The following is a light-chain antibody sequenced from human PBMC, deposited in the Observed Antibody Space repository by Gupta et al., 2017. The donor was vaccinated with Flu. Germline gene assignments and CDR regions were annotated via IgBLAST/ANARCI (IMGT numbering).Light chain of an antibody. Sequence: SYVLPQPPSVSVAPGQTARITCGGNKIGSETVHWYQQKPGQAPVLVVCDDRDRPSGIPERFSGSNSGNTATLTISRVEAGDEADYYCQVWDTSSDHWVFGGGTMLTVL. V-gene: IGLV3-21*02. CDR2: DDR. CDR1: KIGSET. J-gene: IGLJ3*02. CDR3: QVWDTSSDHWV.